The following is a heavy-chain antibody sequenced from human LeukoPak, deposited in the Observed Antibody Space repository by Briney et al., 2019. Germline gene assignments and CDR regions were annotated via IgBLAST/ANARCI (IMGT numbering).Heavy chain of an antibody. Sequence: GGSLRLSCAASGFTFSSYGMNWVRQAPGKGLEWISYISSGGSPTYYADSVKGRFVISRDSSKNSLYLRMNSLRAEDTAVYYCARDNSSGWSDFHYYGMDVWGQGTTVIVSS. V-gene: IGHV3-48*01. CDR2: ISSGGSPT. CDR1: GFTFSSYG. CDR3: ARDNSSGWSDFHYYGMDV. J-gene: IGHJ6*02. D-gene: IGHD6-19*01.